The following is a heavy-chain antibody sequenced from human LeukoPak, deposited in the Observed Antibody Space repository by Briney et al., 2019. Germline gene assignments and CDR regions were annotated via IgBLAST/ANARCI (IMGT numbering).Heavy chain of an antibody. CDR3: ARDYRVAVAGPNYYYYGMDV. V-gene: IGHV3-23*01. D-gene: IGHD6-19*01. CDR1: GFTFSSYA. Sequence: GGSLRLSCAASGFTFSSYAMSWVRQAPGKGLEWVSAISGSGGSTYYADSVKGRFTISRDNSKNTLYLQMKSLRAEDTAVYYCARDYRVAVAGPNYYYYGMDVWGQGTTVTVSS. CDR2: ISGSGGST. J-gene: IGHJ6*02.